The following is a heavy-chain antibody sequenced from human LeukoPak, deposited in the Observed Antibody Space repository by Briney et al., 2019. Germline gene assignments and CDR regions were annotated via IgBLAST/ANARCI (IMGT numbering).Heavy chain of an antibody. J-gene: IGHJ4*02. D-gene: IGHD6-19*01. CDR3: ARTKGSSGWYFAMAYFDY. CDR2: ISAYNGNT. Sequence: ASVKVSCKASGYTFTSYGISWVRQAPGQGLEWMGWISAYNGNTNYAQKLQGRVTMTTDTSTSTAYMELRSLRSDDTAVYYCARTKGSSGWYFAMAYFDYRGQGTLVTVSS. CDR1: GYTFTSYG. V-gene: IGHV1-18*01.